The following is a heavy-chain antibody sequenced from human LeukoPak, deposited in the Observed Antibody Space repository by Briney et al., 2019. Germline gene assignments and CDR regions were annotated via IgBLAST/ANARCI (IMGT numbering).Heavy chain of an antibody. J-gene: IGHJ3*02. D-gene: IGHD3-3*01. CDR1: GGSMSSCY. CDR2: IYTSGST. Sequence: PSETLSLTSTVSGGSMSSCYWSWIRQPAGKGLEWIGRIYTSGSTNYNPSLKSRVTISVDKSKNQFSLKLSSVTAADTAVYYCAREVSGSGDYRPDAFDSWVQGTMATVSS. V-gene: IGHV4-4*07. CDR3: AREVSGSGDYRPDAFDS.